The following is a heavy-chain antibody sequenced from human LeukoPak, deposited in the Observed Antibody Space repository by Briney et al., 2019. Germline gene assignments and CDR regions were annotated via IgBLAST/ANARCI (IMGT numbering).Heavy chain of an antibody. CDR3: ARRVIAARGLAFDY. D-gene: IGHD6-6*01. V-gene: IGHV4-39*07. CDR1: GGSISSSSYY. CDR2: THYSGST. J-gene: IGHJ4*02. Sequence: KPSETLSLTCTVSGGSISSSSYYWGWIRQPPGKDLEWMGRTHYSGSTNYNPSLKSRVTISVDTSKNQFSLKLSSVTAADTAVYYCARRVIAARGLAFDYWGQGTLVTVSS.